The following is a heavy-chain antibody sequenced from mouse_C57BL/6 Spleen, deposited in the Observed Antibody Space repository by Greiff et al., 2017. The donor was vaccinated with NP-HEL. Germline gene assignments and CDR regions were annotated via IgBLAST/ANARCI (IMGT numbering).Heavy chain of an antibody. CDR3: ARHGSFTTVVEADWYFDV. CDR1: GYTFTEYT. Sequence: VKLMESGAELVKPGASVKLSCKASGYTFTEYTIHWVKQRSGQGLEWIGWFYPGSGSIKYNEKFKDKATLTADKSSSTVYMELSRLTSEDSAVYFCARHGSFTTVVEADWYFDVWGTGTTVTVSS. V-gene: IGHV1-62-2*01. CDR2: FYPGSGSI. J-gene: IGHJ1*03. D-gene: IGHD1-1*01.